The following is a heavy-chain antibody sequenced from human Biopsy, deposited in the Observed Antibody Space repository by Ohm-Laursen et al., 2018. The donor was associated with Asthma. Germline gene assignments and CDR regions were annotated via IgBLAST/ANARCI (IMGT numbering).Heavy chain of an antibody. V-gene: IGHV3-30*03. CDR2: ISFDGSNQ. CDR3: ARDGPELPTELDY. CDR1: EFTFSNYG. J-gene: IGHJ4*02. D-gene: IGHD1-14*01. Sequence: SLRLSCAASEFTFSNYGMHWVRQAPGKGLEWLAIISFDGSNQYYADSVKGRFTISRDNSNNTLYLQMNSLRAEDTAVYYCARDGPELPTELDYWGPGTLVTVSS.